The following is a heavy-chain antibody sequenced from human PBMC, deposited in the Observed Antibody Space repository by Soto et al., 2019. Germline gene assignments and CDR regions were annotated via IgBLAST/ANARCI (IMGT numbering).Heavy chain of an antibody. CDR1: GFTFSSFA. CDR2: IGSRGDST. Sequence: VQLLESGGGLVQPGGSLRLSCEASGFTFSSFAMSWVRQAPGKGLEWVSAIGSRGDSTYYADSVKGRFTISRDNSKNTLYLQMNSLRAEDTAVYYCAKDLIYGYNSGRPFDSWGQGTLVTVSS. CDR3: AKDLIYGYNSGRPFDS. J-gene: IGHJ4*02. D-gene: IGHD6-19*01. V-gene: IGHV3-23*01.